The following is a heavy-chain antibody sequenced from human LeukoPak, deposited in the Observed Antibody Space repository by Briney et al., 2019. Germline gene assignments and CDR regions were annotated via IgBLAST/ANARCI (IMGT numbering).Heavy chain of an antibody. J-gene: IGHJ4*02. V-gene: IGHV4-39*01. CDR1: GGSIRRSSYH. Sequence: SETLSLTCTVSGGSIRRSSYHWGWIRQPPGKGLGWIGSIYHSGSTYYNPSLKSRVTISVDTSNNQFSLKLSSVTATDTAVYYCARLPLCSGGSCYSGGFDYWGQGTLVTVSS. D-gene: IGHD2-15*01. CDR2: IYHSGST. CDR3: ARLPLCSGGSCYSGGFDY.